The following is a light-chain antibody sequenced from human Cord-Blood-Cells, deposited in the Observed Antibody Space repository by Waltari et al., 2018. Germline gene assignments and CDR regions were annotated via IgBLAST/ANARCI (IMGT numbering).Light chain of an antibody. V-gene: IGLV3-19*01. CDR3: NSRDSSGNHLV. J-gene: IGLJ2*01. CDR2: GKN. Sequence: SSELTQDPAVSVALGQTVRITCQGDSLRSYYASWYQQKPGQAPVLVIHGKNNRPSGIPDRFSCSSSGNTASLTITGAQAEDEADYYCNSRDSSGNHLVFGGGTKLTVL. CDR1: SLRSYY.